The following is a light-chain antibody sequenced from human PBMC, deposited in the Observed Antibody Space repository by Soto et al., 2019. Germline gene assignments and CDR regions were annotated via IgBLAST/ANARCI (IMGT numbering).Light chain of an antibody. V-gene: IGKV1-39*01. CDR3: QHSYTSPFT. J-gene: IGKJ3*01. CDR1: QSISRY. Sequence: DIQMTQSPSSLSASVGDKITITCRASQSISRYLNWYQQKPGKPPNLLIYAASNLQSGVPSRFSDSGFGTDFTLTISSLQPEDFATYHCQHSYTSPFTFGPGTKVDIK. CDR2: AAS.